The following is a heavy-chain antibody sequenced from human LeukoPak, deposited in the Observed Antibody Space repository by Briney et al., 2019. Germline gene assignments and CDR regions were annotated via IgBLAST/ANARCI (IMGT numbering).Heavy chain of an antibody. CDR3: AREKGVVVTAGGYYYYMDV. V-gene: IGHV1-69*05. CDR2: IIPIFGTA. J-gene: IGHJ6*03. Sequence: SVKVSCKASGGTFSSYAISWVRQAPGQGLEWMGRIIPIFGTANYAQKFQGRVTITTDESTSKAYMELSSLRSEDTAVYYCAREKGVVVTAGGYYYYMDVWGKGTTVTVSS. CDR1: GGTFSSYA. D-gene: IGHD2-21*02.